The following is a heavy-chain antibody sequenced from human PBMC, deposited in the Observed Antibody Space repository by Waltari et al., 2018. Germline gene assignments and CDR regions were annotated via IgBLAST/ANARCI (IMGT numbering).Heavy chain of an antibody. D-gene: IGHD3-10*01. Sequence: EVQLVESGGVVVQPGGSLRLSCAASGFTFDDYTMHWVRQAPGKGLEWVALISWDGGSTYYADSVKGRFTISRDNSKNSLYLQMNSLRTEDTALYYCAKDLGRRDGSGMDYWGQGTLVTVSS. CDR2: ISWDGGST. CDR3: AKDLGRRDGSGMDY. V-gene: IGHV3-43*01. CDR1: GFTFDDYT. J-gene: IGHJ4*02.